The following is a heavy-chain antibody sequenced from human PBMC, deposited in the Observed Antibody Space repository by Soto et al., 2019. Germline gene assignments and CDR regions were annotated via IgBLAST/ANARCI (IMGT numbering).Heavy chain of an antibody. CDR2: ISSTGASI. CDR3: VRARIGVAGTKYYFDY. V-gene: IGHV3-64*07. Sequence: EVQLAESGGGLVQPGGSLRLSCAASGFTFSNFAVHWVRQAPGKGPEFVSGISSTGASIFYADSVKGRVTISRDKSKNPVNLQMGSLKREATAFYYCVRARIGVAGTKYYFDYWGRGTLVTVSS. CDR1: GFTFSNFA. D-gene: IGHD6-19*01. J-gene: IGHJ4*02.